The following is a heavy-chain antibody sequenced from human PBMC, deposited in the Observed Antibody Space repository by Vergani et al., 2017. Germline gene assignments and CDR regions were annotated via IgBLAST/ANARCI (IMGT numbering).Heavy chain of an antibody. CDR2: ISYDGSNK. V-gene: IGHV3-30-3*01. CDR3: ARANDDSGWYYFDY. Sequence: QVQLVESGGGVVQPGRSLRLSCAASGFTFSSYAMHWVRQAPGKGLEWVAVISYDGSNKYYADSVKGRFTISRDNSKNTLYLQMNSLRAEDTAVYYCARANDDSGWYYFDYWGQGTLVTVSS. D-gene: IGHD6-19*01. CDR1: GFTFSSYA. J-gene: IGHJ4*02.